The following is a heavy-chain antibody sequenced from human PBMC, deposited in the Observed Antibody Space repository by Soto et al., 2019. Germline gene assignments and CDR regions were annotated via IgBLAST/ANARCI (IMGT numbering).Heavy chain of an antibody. CDR2: TYYRSKWYN. V-gene: IGHV6-1*01. CDR1: GDSVSSNSAA. Sequence: SQTLSLTCAISGDSVSSNSAAWNWIRQSPSRGLEWLGSTYYRSKWYNEYAVSVKSRITINPATSKNQFSLQLNSVTTEDTAVYYCARDRKLKSSPAAVDAFDIWGQGTMVTVSS. D-gene: IGHD6-13*01. J-gene: IGHJ3*02. CDR3: ARDRKLKSSPAAVDAFDI.